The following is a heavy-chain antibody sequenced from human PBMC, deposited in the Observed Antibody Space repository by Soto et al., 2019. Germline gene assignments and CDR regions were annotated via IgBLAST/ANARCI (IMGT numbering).Heavy chain of an antibody. D-gene: IGHD1-26*01. V-gene: IGHV1-3*01. CDR3: ARRGLPSTIGGAAWAYLDH. CDR1: GYDFSSYP. CDR2: INVANGYT. J-gene: IGHJ4*02. Sequence: GALVKVSCKASGYDFSSYPINWVRQAPGQRPEWVGWINVANGYTQYSRRVQDRVTITRDTSATTVYMLLSSLRSEDTAVYFCARRGLPSTIGGAAWAYLDHWGQGTLVTVSS.